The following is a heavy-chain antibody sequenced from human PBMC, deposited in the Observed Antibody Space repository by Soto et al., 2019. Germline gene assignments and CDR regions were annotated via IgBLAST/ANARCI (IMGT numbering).Heavy chain of an antibody. J-gene: IGHJ4*02. CDR3: ARGLYGAYGQDF. Sequence: EMQLVESGENLVQPGGSLRLSCAASGFTFSNYWIHWVRQAPGKGLVWVSRIKGDEITTNYADSVKGRFTISRDNAKNTVFLQMHSLRAEDTALYYCARGLYGAYGQDFWGQGILVTVSS. D-gene: IGHD4-17*01. CDR2: IKGDEITT. CDR1: GFTFSNYW. V-gene: IGHV3-74*01.